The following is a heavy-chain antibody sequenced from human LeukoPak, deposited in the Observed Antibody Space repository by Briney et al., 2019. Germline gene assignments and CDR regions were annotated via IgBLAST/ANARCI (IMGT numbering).Heavy chain of an antibody. J-gene: IGHJ4*02. V-gene: IGHV4-30-4*01. CDR1: GGSISSGDYY. CDR3: ASTIDGDYAY. D-gene: IGHD4-17*01. CDR2: IYYSGST. Sequence: SETLSLTCTVSGGSISSGDYYWSWIRQPPGKGLEWIGYIYYSGSTYYNPSLKSRVTISVDTSKNQFSLKLSSVTAADTAVYYSASTIDGDYAYWGQGTLVTVSS.